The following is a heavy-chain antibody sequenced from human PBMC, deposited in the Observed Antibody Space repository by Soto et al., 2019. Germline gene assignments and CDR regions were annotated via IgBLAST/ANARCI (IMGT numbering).Heavy chain of an antibody. Sequence: GASVKVCCKASGGTFSDFTIKWVRQAPGQRLEWMGGIIPIFDTANYAEKFQGRVTITADESTSTSFMEVSSLRSEDTAVYYCARNGTETGYSYGMDVWGQGTMVTVSS. CDR2: IIPIFDTA. V-gene: IGHV1-69*13. D-gene: IGHD1-1*01. CDR1: GGTFSDFT. CDR3: ARNGTETGYSYGMDV. J-gene: IGHJ6*02.